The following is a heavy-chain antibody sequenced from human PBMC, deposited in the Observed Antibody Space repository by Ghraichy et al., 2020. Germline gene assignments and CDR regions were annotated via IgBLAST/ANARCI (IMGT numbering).Heavy chain of an antibody. D-gene: IGHD1-26*01. CDR1: GFTFSDYA. Sequence: GGSLRLSCAASGFTFSDYAMSWVRQAPGKGLQWVSGITGSGDTTYYAPSVKGRFTISRDNSKDTLYLHVNSLRAEDTAIYYCATRWNSGIYLGEYYFDYWGQGTLVTVSS. CDR3: ATRWNSGIYLGEYYFDY. CDR2: ITGSGDTT. J-gene: IGHJ4*02. V-gene: IGHV3-23*01.